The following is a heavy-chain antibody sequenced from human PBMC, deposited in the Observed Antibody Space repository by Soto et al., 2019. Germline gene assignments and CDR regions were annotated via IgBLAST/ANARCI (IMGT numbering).Heavy chain of an antibody. D-gene: IGHD3-16*01. CDR3: AKGGTSHIYGIDA. CDR1: GYSFTSYW. Sequence: PGESLKISCKGSGYSFTSYWISWVRQMPGKGLEWMGRIDPSDSYTNYSPSFQGHVTISADKSISTAYLQWSSLRTEDTAIYFCAKGGTSHIYGIDAWGPGTAVTVSS. CDR2: IDPSDSYT. V-gene: IGHV5-10-1*01. J-gene: IGHJ6*02.